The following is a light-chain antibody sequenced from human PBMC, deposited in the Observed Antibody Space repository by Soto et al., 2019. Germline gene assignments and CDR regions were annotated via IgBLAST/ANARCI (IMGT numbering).Light chain of an antibody. CDR3: QQGHNWPLT. V-gene: IGKV3-15*01. J-gene: IGKJ2*01. Sequence: EIAMTQSPATLSVSPGERATLSCRASQSISTELAWYQQQPGQPPRLLIYSASTRATGGQARFAGRGSGSEFTLTISGLQSEDFAVYYCQQGHNWPLTFGQGTRLEI. CDR2: SAS. CDR1: QSISTE.